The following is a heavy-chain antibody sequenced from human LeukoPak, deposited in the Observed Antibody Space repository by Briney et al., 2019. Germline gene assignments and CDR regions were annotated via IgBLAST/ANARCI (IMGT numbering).Heavy chain of an antibody. CDR3: ARDYGGGDSGSQFSMFDY. CDR2: ITPGSGDT. J-gene: IGHJ4*02. Sequence: GGSLRLSCAASGFTFITYAMSWVRQAPGKGLEWVSGITPGSGDTYYADSVKGRFTISRDNSKNTLYLQMNSLRAEDTAVYYCARDYGGGDSGSQFSMFDYWVQGALVTVSS. D-gene: IGHD3-10*01. V-gene: IGHV3-23*01. CDR1: GFTFITYA.